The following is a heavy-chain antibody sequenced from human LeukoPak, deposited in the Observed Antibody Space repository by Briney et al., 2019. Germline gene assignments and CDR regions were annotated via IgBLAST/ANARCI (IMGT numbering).Heavy chain of an antibody. CDR1: GYTFTGYY. CDR2: INPNSGGT. J-gene: IGHJ1*01. CDR3: ARGSGGSNPRSDASWWEDTAPEYFQH. D-gene: IGHD1-26*01. Sequence: ASVKVSCKASGYTFTGYYMHWVRQAPGQGLEWMGWINPNSGGTNYAQKFQGGVTMTRDTSISTAYMELSRLRSDDTAVYYCARGSGGSNPRSDASWWEDTAPEYFQHWGQGTLVTVSS. V-gene: IGHV1-2*02.